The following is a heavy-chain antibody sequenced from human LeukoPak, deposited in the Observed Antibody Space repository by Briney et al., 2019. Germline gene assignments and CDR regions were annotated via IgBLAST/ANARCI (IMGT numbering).Heavy chain of an antibody. Sequence: GGSLRLSCAASGFTFSSYSMNWVRQAPGKGLEWVSSISSSSSYIYYADSVKGRFTISRDNAKNSLYLQMNSLRAEDTAVYYCASWGITMVRGVPDAFDIWGQGTVVTVSS. CDR3: ASWGITMVRGVPDAFDI. CDR1: GFTFSSYS. V-gene: IGHV3-21*01. J-gene: IGHJ3*02. CDR2: ISSSSSYI. D-gene: IGHD3-10*01.